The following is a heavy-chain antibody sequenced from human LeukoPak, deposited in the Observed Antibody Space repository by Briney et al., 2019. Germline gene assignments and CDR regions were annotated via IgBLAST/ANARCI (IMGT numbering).Heavy chain of an antibody. CDR2: IYHSGST. CDR3: ARAFVVVVPAANWFDP. V-gene: IGHV4-38-2*01. J-gene: IGHJ5*02. D-gene: IGHD2-2*01. CDR1: GYSISSGYY. Sequence: SETLSLTCAVSGYSISSGYYWGWIRQPPGKGLEWIGSIYHSGSTYYNPSLKSRVTISVDTSKNHFSLKLSSVTAADTAVYYCARAFVVVVPAANWFDPWGQGTLVTVSS.